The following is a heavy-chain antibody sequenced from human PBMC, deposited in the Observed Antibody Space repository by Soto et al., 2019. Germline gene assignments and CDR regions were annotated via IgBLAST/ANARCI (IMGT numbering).Heavy chain of an antibody. CDR3: ARRRPDSSSWQTYYYYGMDV. Sequence: PGESLKISCKGSGYSFTSYWISWVRQMPGKGLEWMGRIDPSDSYTNYSPSFQGHVTISADKSISTAYLQWSSLKASDTAMYYCARRRPDSSSWQTYYYYGMDVWGQGTTVTVSS. V-gene: IGHV5-10-1*01. J-gene: IGHJ6*02. D-gene: IGHD6-13*01. CDR1: GYSFTSYW. CDR2: IDPSDSYT.